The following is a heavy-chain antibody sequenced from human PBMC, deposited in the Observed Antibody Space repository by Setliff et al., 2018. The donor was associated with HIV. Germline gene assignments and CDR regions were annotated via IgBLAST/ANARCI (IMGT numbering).Heavy chain of an antibody. D-gene: IGHD3-10*01. CDR1: GYSISSGYY. CDR3: ARGVRRRTYYYGSGSYYFDY. J-gene: IGHJ4*02. V-gene: IGHV4-38-2*01. Sequence: PSETLSLTCAVSGYSISSGYYWGWIRQPPGKGLEWVGSIYHSGTTYYNPSLKSRVTISVDTSKNQFSLKLSSVTAADTAVYYCARGVRRRTYYYGSGSYYFDYWGQGALVTVSS. CDR2: IYHSGTT.